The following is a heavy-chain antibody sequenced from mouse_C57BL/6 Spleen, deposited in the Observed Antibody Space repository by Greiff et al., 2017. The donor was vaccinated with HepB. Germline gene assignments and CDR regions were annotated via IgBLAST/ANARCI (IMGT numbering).Heavy chain of an antibody. D-gene: IGHD1-1*01. CDR2: IYPGDGDT. CDR1: GYAFSSYW. J-gene: IGHJ4*01. V-gene: IGHV1-80*01. Sequence: VQVVESGAELVKPGASVKISCKASGYAFSSYWMNWVKQRPGKGLEWIGQIYPGDGDTNYNGKFKGKATLTADKSSSTAYMQLSSLTSEDSAVYFCARSITTVVEGMDYWGQGTSVTVSS. CDR3: ARSITTVVEGMDY.